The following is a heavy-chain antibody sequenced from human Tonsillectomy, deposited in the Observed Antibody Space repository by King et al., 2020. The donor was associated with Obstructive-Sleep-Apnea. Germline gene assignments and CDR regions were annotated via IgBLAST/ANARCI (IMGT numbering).Heavy chain of an antibody. D-gene: IGHD6-19*01. CDR2: ISGSGGST. V-gene: IGHV3-23*04. J-gene: IGHJ4*02. CDR3: AKVPYSSGWQRLIFDY. Sequence: VQLVESGGGLVQPGGSLRLSCAASGFTFSSYAMSWVRQAPGKGLEWVSAISGSGGSTYYADSVKGRFTISRDNSKNTLYLQMNSLRAEDTAVYYCAKVPYSSGWQRLIFDYWGQGTLVTVSS. CDR1: GFTFSSYA.